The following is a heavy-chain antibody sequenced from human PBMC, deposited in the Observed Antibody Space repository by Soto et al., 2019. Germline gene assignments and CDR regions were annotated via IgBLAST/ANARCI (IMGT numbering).Heavy chain of an antibody. CDR1: GYTFTGYY. V-gene: IGHV1-2*04. D-gene: IGHD6-19*01. CDR3: ARGESIAVAGTVTLYYYYGMDV. J-gene: IGHJ6*02. CDR2: INPNSGGT. Sequence: GASVKVSCKASGYTFTGYYMHWVRQAPGQGLEWMGWINPNSGGTNYAQKFQGWVTMTRDTSISTAYMELSRLRSDDTAVYYCARGESIAVAGTVTLYYYYGMDVWGQGTTVTVSS.